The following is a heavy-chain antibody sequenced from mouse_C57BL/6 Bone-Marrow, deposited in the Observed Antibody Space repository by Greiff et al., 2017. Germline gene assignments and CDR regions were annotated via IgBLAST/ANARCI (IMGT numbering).Heavy chain of an antibody. Sequence: DVHLVESGGDLVKPGGSLKLSCAASGFTFSSYGMSWVRQTPDKGLEWVATISSGGSYTYYPDSVKGRFTISRDNAKNTLYLQMSSLKSEDTAMYYCARRKYYGSSFDDWGQGTTLTVSS. CDR3: ARRKYYGSSFDD. J-gene: IGHJ2*01. V-gene: IGHV5-6*01. CDR1: GFTFSSYG. CDR2: ISSGGSYT. D-gene: IGHD1-1*01.